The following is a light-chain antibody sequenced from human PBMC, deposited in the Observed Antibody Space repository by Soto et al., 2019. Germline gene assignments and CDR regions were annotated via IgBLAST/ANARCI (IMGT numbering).Light chain of an antibody. CDR2: EVS. V-gene: IGKV2D-29*01. CDR3: MQTIQLPPT. Sequence: DIVMTQSLLSLSVTPGQPASISCKSSQSLLHSDGKTYLHWYLQKPGQPPQLLIFEVSNRFSGVPDRFSGSGSGTHFTLEISRVESDDVGVYYCMQTIQLPPTFGQGTRVEIK. CDR1: QSLLHSDGKTY. J-gene: IGKJ1*01.